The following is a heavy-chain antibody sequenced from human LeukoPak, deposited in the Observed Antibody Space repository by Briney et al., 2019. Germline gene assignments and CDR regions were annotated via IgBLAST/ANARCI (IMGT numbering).Heavy chain of an antibody. Sequence: GGSLRLSCVFSGFTVSTSYMAWVRQAPGKGLECVSLIWIDGTTHYADSVKGRFTISGDNSKNTLYLQMNSLRPEDTAVYYCATKYGESWGQGTLVTVSS. D-gene: IGHD4/OR15-4a*01. CDR2: IWIDGTT. V-gene: IGHV3-66*02. CDR1: GFTVSTSY. J-gene: IGHJ5*02. CDR3: ATKYGES.